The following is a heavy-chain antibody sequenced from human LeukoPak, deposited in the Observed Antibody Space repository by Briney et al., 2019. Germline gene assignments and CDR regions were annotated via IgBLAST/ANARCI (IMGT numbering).Heavy chain of an antibody. CDR3: ARGGSSGWYQAFDY. Sequence: ASVKVSCKASGYTFTSYYMHWVRQATGQGLEWMGWMNPNSGNTGYAQKFQGRVTMTRNTSISTAYMELSSLRSEDTAVYYCARGGSSGWYQAFDYWGQGTLVTVSS. CDR1: GYTFTSYY. J-gene: IGHJ4*02. D-gene: IGHD6-19*01. V-gene: IGHV1-8*02. CDR2: MNPNSGNT.